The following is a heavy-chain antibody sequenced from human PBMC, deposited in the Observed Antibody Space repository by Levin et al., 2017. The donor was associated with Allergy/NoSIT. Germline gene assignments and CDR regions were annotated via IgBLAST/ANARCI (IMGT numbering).Heavy chain of an antibody. CDR2: TYYRSKWYN. J-gene: IGHJ6*02. Sequence: SETLSLTCAISGDSVSRNNAGWNWIRQSPSRGLEWLGRTYYRSKWYNDYVTSMKSRITINPDTSKNQFSLQLNSVTPEDTAVYYCARGGWFGEFPGVYGMDVWGQGTTVTVSS. V-gene: IGHV6-1*01. CDR1: GDSVSRNNAG. D-gene: IGHD3-10*01. CDR3: ARGGWFGEFPGVYGMDV.